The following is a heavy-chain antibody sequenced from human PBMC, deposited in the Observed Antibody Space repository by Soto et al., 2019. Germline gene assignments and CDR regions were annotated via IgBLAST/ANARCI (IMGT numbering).Heavy chain of an antibody. J-gene: IGHJ4*02. D-gene: IGHD3-3*01. CDR1: GGSISSYY. V-gene: IGHV4-59*01. CDR2: IYYSGST. CDR3: GRGVTIIGVAFDY. Sequence: PSETLSLTCTVSGGSISSYYWSWIRQPPGKGLEWIGYIYYSGSTNYNPSLKSRVTISVDTSKNQFSLKLSSVTAADTAVYYCGRGVTIIGVAFDYWGQGTLVTVS.